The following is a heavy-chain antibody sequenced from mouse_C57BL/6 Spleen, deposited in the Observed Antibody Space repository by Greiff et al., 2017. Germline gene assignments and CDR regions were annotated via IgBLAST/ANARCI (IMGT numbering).Heavy chain of an antibody. CDR2: IYPGSGNT. CDR1: GYSFTSYY. V-gene: IGHV1-66*01. J-gene: IGHJ4*01. Sequence: QVQLKESGPELVKPGASVKISCKASGYSFTSYYIHWVKQRPGQGLEWIGWIYPGSGNTKYNEKFKGKATLTADPSSSTAYRQLSSLTSEDSAVYYCARDGVDAMDYWGQGTSVTVSS. D-gene: IGHD1-1*02. CDR3: ARDGVDAMDY.